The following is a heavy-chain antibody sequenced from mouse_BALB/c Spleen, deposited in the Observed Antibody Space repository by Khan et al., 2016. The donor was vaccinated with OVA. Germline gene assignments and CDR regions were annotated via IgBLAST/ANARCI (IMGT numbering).Heavy chain of an antibody. V-gene: IGHV1-87*01. D-gene: IGHD2-14*01. CDR2: IYPGDGDT. CDR3: ASYRYDYFDY. J-gene: IGHJ2*01. Sequence: VQLQESGAELARPGASVKLSCKASGYTFTTYWMQWIKQRPGQGLEWIGNIYPGDGDTKYTRKFKGKATLTADKSSSTAYMQLNSLASEDSAVYYCASYRYDYFDYWGQGTTLTVSA. CDR1: GYTFTTYW.